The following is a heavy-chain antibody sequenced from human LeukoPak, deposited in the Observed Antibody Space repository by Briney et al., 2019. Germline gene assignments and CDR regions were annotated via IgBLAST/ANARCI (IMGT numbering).Heavy chain of an antibody. CDR2: INYSGTT. J-gene: IGHJ4*02. Sequence: PSETLSLTCNVSSGSITDSNYYWGWIRQPPGKGLEWIGRINYSGTTYYSPSLKSRVTISVDTSKNQFSLKLSSVTAADTAVYYCARHGPTGIVLRFLEWLLGYFDYWGQGTLVTVSS. CDR1: SGSITDSNYY. D-gene: IGHD3-3*01. V-gene: IGHV4-39*01. CDR3: ARHGPTGIVLRFLEWLLGYFDY.